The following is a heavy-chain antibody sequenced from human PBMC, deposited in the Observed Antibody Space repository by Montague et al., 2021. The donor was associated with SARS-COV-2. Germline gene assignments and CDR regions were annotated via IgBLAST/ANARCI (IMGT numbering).Heavy chain of an antibody. D-gene: IGHD3-22*01. Sequence: SETLSLTCTVSGGSISSYYWTWIRQSPGKGLEWIGHIYYTGSTKNNPSLKSRVTTSLDTSKTQFSLKLKSVTAADTAVYYCARQYYDSSGEDAFDIWGQGTMVTVSS. J-gene: IGHJ3*02. V-gene: IGHV4-59*08. CDR2: IYYTGST. CDR3: ARQYYDSSGEDAFDI. CDR1: GGSISSYY.